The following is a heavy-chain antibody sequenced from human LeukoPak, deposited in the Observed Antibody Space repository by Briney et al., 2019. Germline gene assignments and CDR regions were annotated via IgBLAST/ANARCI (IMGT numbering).Heavy chain of an antibody. CDR3: ARGPTNGQAFDY. D-gene: IGHD2-8*01. Sequence: GGSLRLSCVASGFTFSSSWMTWVRQAPGKGLEWEASIREDGSQKTAVDSVRGRFTISRDNAKNSVYLQMDSLRAEDTAVYYCARGPTNGQAFDYWGQGTLVSVSS. CDR1: GFTFSSSW. V-gene: IGHV3-7*01. CDR2: IREDGSQK. J-gene: IGHJ4*02.